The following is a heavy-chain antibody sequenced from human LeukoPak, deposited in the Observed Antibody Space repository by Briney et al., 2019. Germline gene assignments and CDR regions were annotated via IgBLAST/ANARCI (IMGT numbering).Heavy chain of an antibody. CDR2: IYGGGST. D-gene: IGHD1-26*01. CDR1: GFTVSSNY. V-gene: IGHV3-53*04. J-gene: IGHJ4*02. CDR3: ARDGVGGFDY. Sequence: GGSLRLSCAASGFTVSSNYMSWVRQAPGKGLEWVSIIYGGGSTYYADSVMGRFTISRHNSKNTLYLQMDSLRPEDTAVYYCARDGVGGFDYWGQGTLVTVSS.